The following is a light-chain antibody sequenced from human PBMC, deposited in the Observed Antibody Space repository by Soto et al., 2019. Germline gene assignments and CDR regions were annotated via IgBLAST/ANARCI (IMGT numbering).Light chain of an antibody. CDR3: QTWGTGIHYV. V-gene: IGLV4-69*01. J-gene: IGLJ1*01. Sequence: QLVLTQSPSASAALGASVKLTCTLSSGHISYAIAWHQQQPEKGPRHLMKLNSDGSHSKGDGIPDRFSGSSSGAERYLTISSLEADDEADYYCQTWGTGIHYVFGTGTKLTVL. CDR1: SGHISYA. CDR2: LNSDGSH.